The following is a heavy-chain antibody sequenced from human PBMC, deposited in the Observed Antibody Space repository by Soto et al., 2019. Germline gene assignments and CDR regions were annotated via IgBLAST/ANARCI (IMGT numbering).Heavy chain of an antibody. CDR2: IDPSDSYT. CDR1: GYSFTSYW. J-gene: IGHJ5*02. D-gene: IGHD6-13*01. Sequence: GESLKISCKGSGYSFTSYWISWVRQMPGKGLEWMGRIDPSDSYTNYSPSFQGHVTISADKSISTAYLQWSSLKASDTAMYYCARLVPIAAAGIRPWFDPWGQGTLVTVSS. V-gene: IGHV5-10-1*01. CDR3: ARLVPIAAAGIRPWFDP.